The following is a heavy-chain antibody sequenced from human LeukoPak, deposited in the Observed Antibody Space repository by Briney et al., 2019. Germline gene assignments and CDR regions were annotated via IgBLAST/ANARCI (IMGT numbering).Heavy chain of an antibody. V-gene: IGHV4-59*01. J-gene: IGHJ6*02. CDR1: GGSIGSYY. CDR3: ARDISGWWDYGMDV. CDR2: IYYSGST. Sequence: SETLSLTCTVSGGSIGSYYWSWIRQPPGKGLEWIGYIYYSGSTNYNPSLKSRVTISVDTSKNQFSLKLSSVTAADTAVYYCARDISGWWDYGMDVWGQGTTVTVSS. D-gene: IGHD6-19*01.